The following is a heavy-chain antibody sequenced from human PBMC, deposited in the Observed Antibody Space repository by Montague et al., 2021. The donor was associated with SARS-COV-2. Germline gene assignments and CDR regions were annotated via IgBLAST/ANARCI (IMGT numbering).Heavy chain of an antibody. CDR2: INHSGGT. CDR1: GGSFSGYY. CDR3: ARRGRLGYRTIAAAGTYWYFDL. J-gene: IGHJ2*01. V-gene: IGHV4-34*01. D-gene: IGHD6-13*01. Sequence: SETLSLTCAVYGGSFSGYYWSWIRQPPGKGLEWIGEINHSGGTNYNPSLKSRVTISVDTSKNQFSLKLSSVTAADTAVYYCARRGRLGYRTIAAAGTYWYFDLWGRGTLVTVSS.